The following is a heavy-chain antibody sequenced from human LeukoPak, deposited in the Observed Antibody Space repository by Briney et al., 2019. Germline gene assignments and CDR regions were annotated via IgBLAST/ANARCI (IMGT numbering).Heavy chain of an antibody. CDR3: ARPGRPYDTRVDP. J-gene: IGHJ5*02. CDR1: GGSTSSSSYY. Sequence: PSETLSLTCTVSGGSTSSSSYYWGWIRQPPGKGLEWIATIYYGGSTYYNPSLKSRVTISVDPSKNQFSLRLSSVTAADTAVYYCARPGRPYDTRVDPWGQGTLVTVSS. CDR2: IYYGGST. D-gene: IGHD3-22*01. V-gene: IGHV4-39*01.